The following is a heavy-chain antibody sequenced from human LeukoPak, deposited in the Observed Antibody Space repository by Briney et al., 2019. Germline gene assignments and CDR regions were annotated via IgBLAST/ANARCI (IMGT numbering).Heavy chain of an antibody. CDR1: GFTFSSYW. J-gene: IGHJ4*02. D-gene: IGHD6-13*01. V-gene: IGHV3-21*06. Sequence: KSGGSLRLSCAASGFTFSSYWMHWVRQAPGKGLEWVSVISTSSTYIYYADAVKGRFTISRDNAKNSLYLQMNSLRAEDTAVYYCARVSTAASLAIDSWGQGTLVTVST. CDR2: ISTSSTYI. CDR3: ARVSTAASLAIDS.